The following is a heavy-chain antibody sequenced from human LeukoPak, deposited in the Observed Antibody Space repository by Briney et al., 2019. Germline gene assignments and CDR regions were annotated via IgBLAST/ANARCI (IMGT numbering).Heavy chain of an antibody. V-gene: IGHV4-4*02. CDR3: AREGYSSGLNWFDP. CDR2: IYHSGST. Sequence: SETLSLTCAVSGGSISSSNWWSWVRQPPGKGLEWIGEIYHSGSTNYNPSLKSRVTISVDKSKNQFSLKLSSVTAADTAVYYCAREGYSSGLNWFDPWGQGTLVTVSS. CDR1: GGSISSSNW. J-gene: IGHJ5*02. D-gene: IGHD6-19*01.